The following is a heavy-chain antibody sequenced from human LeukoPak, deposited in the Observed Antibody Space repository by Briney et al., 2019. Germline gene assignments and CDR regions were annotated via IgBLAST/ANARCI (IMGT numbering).Heavy chain of an antibody. CDR1: GYTFTGYY. J-gene: IGHJ4*02. Sequence: GASVKVSCKASGYTFTGYYMHWVRQAPGQGLEWMGWINPNSGGTNYAQKFQGWVTMTRDTSISTAYMELSRLRPDDTAVYYCARDSYGSGSYYGYWGQGTLVTVSS. CDR3: ARDSYGSGSYYGY. V-gene: IGHV1-2*04. CDR2: INPNSGGT. D-gene: IGHD3-10*01.